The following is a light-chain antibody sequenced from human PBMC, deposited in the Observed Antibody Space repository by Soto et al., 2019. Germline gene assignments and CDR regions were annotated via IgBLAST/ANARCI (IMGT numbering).Light chain of an antibody. CDR2: DAS. CDR3: QQRSNWPPV. Sequence: EIVLTQSPATLSLSPGERATLSCRASQSVSSYLAWYQQKPGQAPRLLIYDASNRATGIPARFSGSGSGTDFTLTISSLEPEDFAFYYCQQRSNWPPVXGGGTKGDI. V-gene: IGKV3-11*01. CDR1: QSVSSY. J-gene: IGKJ4*01.